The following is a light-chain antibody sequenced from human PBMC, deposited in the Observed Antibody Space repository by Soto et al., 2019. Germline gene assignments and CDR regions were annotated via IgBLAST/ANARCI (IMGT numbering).Light chain of an antibody. CDR1: QSVDTTF. CDR2: GAF. CDR3: QQYMSSVT. J-gene: IGKJ1*01. Sequence: EIVLTRSPGSLSLSPGQRATLSCRAIQSVDTTFFAWYQKKPGQAPRLVIYGAFKRATGIPDRFNGSGSGTNFPSIISGLEPEDFAGYYCQQYMSSVTFGQGTKVEIK. V-gene: IGKV3-20*01.